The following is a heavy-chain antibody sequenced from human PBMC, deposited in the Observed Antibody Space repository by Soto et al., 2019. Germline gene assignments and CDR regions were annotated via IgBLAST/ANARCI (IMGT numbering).Heavy chain of an antibody. Sequence: ASVKVSCKASGYTFTSYGISWVRQAPGQGLEWMGWISAYNGNTNYAQKLQGRVTMTTDTSTSTAYMELRSLRSDDTAVYYCARGYCSGGSCDDAFDIWGQGTMVTVS. D-gene: IGHD2-15*01. V-gene: IGHV1-18*01. CDR2: ISAYNGNT. J-gene: IGHJ3*02. CDR1: GYTFTSYG. CDR3: ARGYCSGGSCDDAFDI.